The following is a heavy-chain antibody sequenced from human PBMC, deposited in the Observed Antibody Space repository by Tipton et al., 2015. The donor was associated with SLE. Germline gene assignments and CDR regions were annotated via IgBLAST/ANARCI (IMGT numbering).Heavy chain of an antibody. Sequence: TLSLTCTVSGGSISSGSYYWSWIRQPAGKGLGWIGHIYTSGSTNYNPSLKSRVTISVDTSKNQFSLKLSSVTAADTAVYYCARDRKYYYDSSGYYRYFDYWGQGTLVTVSS. J-gene: IGHJ4*02. D-gene: IGHD3-22*01. V-gene: IGHV4-61*09. CDR2: IYTSGST. CDR1: GGSISSGSYY. CDR3: ARDRKYYYDSSGYYRYFDY.